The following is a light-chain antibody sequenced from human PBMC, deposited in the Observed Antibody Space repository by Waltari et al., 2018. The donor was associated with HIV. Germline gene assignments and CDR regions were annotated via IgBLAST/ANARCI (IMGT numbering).Light chain of an antibody. CDR2: VTTGGSH. Sequence: QVVLTQSPSASASLGAPVKRTCTLSSVHTNYPLAWTLQKPGKGPRYLMKVTTGGSHTKGDGIPDRFSGSSSGAERYLTISSLQSDDEADYYCHTWGPGIQVFGGGTKLTVL. CDR1: SVHTNYP. V-gene: IGLV4-69*01. CDR3: HTWGPGIQV. J-gene: IGLJ2*01.